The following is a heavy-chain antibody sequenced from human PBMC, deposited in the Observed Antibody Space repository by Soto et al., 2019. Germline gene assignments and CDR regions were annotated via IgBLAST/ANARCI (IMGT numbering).Heavy chain of an antibody. J-gene: IGHJ4*02. Sequence: QVQLVQSGAEVKKPGSSVTVSCKASGGTFSSYTISWVRQAPGQGLEWMGRIIPILGIANYAQKFQGRVTITADKSTSTAYMELSSLRSEDTAGYYCARRDSGYDDYWGQGTLVTVSS. CDR2: IIPILGIA. CDR3: ARRDSGYDDY. CDR1: GGTFSSYT. V-gene: IGHV1-69*02. D-gene: IGHD5-12*01.